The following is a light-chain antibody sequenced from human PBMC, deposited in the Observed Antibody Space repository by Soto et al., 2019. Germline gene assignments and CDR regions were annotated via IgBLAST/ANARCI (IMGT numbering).Light chain of an antibody. CDR2: WAS. V-gene: IGKV4-1*01. Sequence: DIVMTQSPDSLAVSLGERATINCKCSQSVLYSSNNKNYLSWYQQKPGQPPKLLIYWASTRESGVPDRFSGSASGTDFTLTISSLQAEDVAVYYCQQYYSTRTFGQGTKVEIK. CDR1: QSVLYSSNNKNY. CDR3: QQYYSTRT. J-gene: IGKJ1*01.